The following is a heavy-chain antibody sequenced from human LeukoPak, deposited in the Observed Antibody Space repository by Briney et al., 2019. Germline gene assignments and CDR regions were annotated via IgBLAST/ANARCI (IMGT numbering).Heavy chain of an antibody. J-gene: IGHJ6*02. V-gene: IGHV4-34*01. CDR3: ARVPYCSGGSCNYYYYYGMDF. Sequence: SETLSLTCAVYGGSLSGYYWSWIRQPPGKGLEWIGEINHSGSTNYNPSLKSRVTISVDTSKNQFSLKLSSVTAADTAVYYCARVPYCSGGSCNYYYYYGMDFWGQGTTVTVSS. D-gene: IGHD2-15*01. CDR2: INHSGST. CDR1: GGSLSGYY.